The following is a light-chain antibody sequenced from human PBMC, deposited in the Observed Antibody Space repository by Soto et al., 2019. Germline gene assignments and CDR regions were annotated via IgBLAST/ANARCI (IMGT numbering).Light chain of an antibody. V-gene: IGLV2-14*03. J-gene: IGLJ1*01. CDR2: DVT. Sequence: QSALTQPASVSGSPGQSITISCTGTSSYVGGYNHVSWYQHYPGKAPKLIIYDVTNRPSGVSNRFSGSKSGNTASLTISGLQAEDEADYFCSSYTRSTIYVFGTGTKVTVL. CDR1: SSYVGGYNH. CDR3: SSYTRSTIYV.